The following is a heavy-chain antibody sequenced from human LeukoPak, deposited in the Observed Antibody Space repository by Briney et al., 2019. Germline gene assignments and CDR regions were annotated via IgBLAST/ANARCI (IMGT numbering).Heavy chain of an antibody. V-gene: IGHV3-30*18. CDR1: GFTFSSYA. CDR2: ISYDGSNK. CDR3: AKVGLTVTTILDYFDY. J-gene: IGHJ4*02. Sequence: GGSLRLSCAASGFTFSSYAMHWVRQAPGKGLEWVADISYDGSNKYYADSVKGRFTISRDNSKNTLYLQMNSRRAEDPALYYCAKVGLTVTTILDYFDYWGQGTLVTVSP. D-gene: IGHD4-11*01.